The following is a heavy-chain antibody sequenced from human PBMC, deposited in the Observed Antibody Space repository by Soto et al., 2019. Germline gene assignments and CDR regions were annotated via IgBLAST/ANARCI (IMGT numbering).Heavy chain of an antibody. Sequence: AKVSSKVSGYTLTELSMHWVRQAPGKGLEWMGGFDPEDGETIYAQKFQGRVTMTGDTSTDTAYMELSSLRSEDTAVYYCASDHHRYSGYDYVDYWGQGTLVTVS. CDR1: GYTLTELS. CDR2: FDPEDGET. CDR3: ASDHHRYSGYDYVDY. D-gene: IGHD5-12*01. J-gene: IGHJ4*02. V-gene: IGHV1-24*01.